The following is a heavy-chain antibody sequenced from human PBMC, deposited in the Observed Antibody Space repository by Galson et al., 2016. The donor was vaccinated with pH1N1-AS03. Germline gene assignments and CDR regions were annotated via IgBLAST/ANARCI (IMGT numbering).Heavy chain of an antibody. J-gene: IGHJ4*02. CDR2: IFWDGET. Sequence: PALVKPTQTLTLTCSFSGFSLSTGGVHVAWIRQPPGKALEWLALIFWDGETRYRPSLTSRLTITKDTSKNEVVLTMTNVDPVDTATYYCARSTHVNEGLDFWGQGTLVTVSS. CDR1: GFSLSTGGVH. CDR3: ARSTHVNEGLDF. D-gene: IGHD2-8*01. V-gene: IGHV2-5*02.